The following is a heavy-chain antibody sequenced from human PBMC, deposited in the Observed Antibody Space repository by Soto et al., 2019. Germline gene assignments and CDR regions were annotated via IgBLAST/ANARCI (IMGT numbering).Heavy chain of an antibody. J-gene: IGHJ4*02. V-gene: IGHV1-69*01. CDR3: ARIGDGNQRPFDY. CDR2: IIPVFNSA. Sequence: QVRLVQSWAEVKKPGSSVKVSCKASGYTFSSYTMNWVRQAPGQGLELMGGIIPVFNSATYAQKFQGRVTITADESTSTAYLELRSLRSEDTAVYYCARIGDGNQRPFDYWGQGTLVTVSS. CDR1: GYTFSSYT. D-gene: IGHD6-25*01.